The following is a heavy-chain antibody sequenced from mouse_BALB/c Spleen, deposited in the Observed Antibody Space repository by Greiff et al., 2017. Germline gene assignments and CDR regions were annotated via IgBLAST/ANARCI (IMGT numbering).Heavy chain of an antibody. J-gene: IGHJ3*01. V-gene: IGHV1-14*01. D-gene: IGHD2-2*01. Sequence: EVQLQQSGPELVKPGASVKMSCKASGYTFTSYVMHWVKQKPGQGLEWIGYINPYNDGTKYNEKFKGKATLTSDKSSSTAYMELSSLTSEDSAVYDSARSLCYGYDDWFAYWGQGTLVTVSA. CDR1: GYTFTSYV. CDR2: INPYNDGT. CDR3: ARSLCYGYDDWFAY.